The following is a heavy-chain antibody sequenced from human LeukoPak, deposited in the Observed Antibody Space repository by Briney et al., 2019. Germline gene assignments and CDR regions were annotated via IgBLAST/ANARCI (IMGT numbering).Heavy chain of an antibody. V-gene: IGHV4-59*12. CDR1: AGSTRGYY. CDR2: IYYSGST. CDR3: ARTRRDGYNSH. D-gene: IGHD5-24*01. Sequence: QTSETLSLTCIVSAGSTRGYYWSWIRQPPGKGLEWIGYIYYSGSTKYNPSLKSRVTISIDTSERQFSLKLSSVTAADTAVYYCARTRRDGYNSHWGQGTLVTVSS. J-gene: IGHJ4*02.